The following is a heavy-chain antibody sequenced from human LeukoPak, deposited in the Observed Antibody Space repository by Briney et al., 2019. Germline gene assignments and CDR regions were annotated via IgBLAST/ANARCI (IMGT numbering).Heavy chain of an antibody. CDR1: GYSISSGYY. CDR2: IYHSEST. J-gene: IGHJ5*02. Sequence: SETLSLTCTVSGYSISSGYYWGWIRQPPGKGLEWIGSIYHSESTYYNPSLKSRVTISVDTSKNQFSLKLSSVTAADTAVYYCASYGSGSYYRADWFDPWGQGTLVTVSS. V-gene: IGHV4-38-2*02. D-gene: IGHD3-10*01. CDR3: ASYGSGSYYRADWFDP.